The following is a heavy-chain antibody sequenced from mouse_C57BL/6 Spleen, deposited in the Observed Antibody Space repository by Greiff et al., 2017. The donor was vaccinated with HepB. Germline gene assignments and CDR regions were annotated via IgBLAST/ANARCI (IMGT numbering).Heavy chain of an antibody. J-gene: IGHJ4*01. CDR2: INYDGSST. CDR1: GFTFSDYY. Sequence: EVKLVESEGGLVQPGSSMKLSCTASGFTFSDYYMAWVRQVPEKGLEWVANINYDGSSTYYLDSLKSRFIISRDNAKNILYLQMSSLKSEDTATYYCARDDYDEGAMDYWGQGTSVTVSS. D-gene: IGHD2-3*01. V-gene: IGHV5-16*01. CDR3: ARDDYDEGAMDY.